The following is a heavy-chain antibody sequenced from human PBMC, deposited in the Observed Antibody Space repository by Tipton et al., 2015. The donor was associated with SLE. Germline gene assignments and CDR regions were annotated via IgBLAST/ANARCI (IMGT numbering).Heavy chain of an antibody. CDR2: ITGSGSTI. CDR3: ARFSGGRIDY. D-gene: IGHD6-25*01. J-gene: IGHJ4*02. CDR1: GFTFSDHY. Sequence: QLVQSGGGLVQPGESLRLSCEASGFTFSDHYMNWVRQAPGKGLEWVASITGSGSTIYYADSVKGRFTISRDNAKNSLYLQMNSLRAEDTAVYYCARFSGGRIDYWGQGTLVTVSS. V-gene: IGHV3-48*01.